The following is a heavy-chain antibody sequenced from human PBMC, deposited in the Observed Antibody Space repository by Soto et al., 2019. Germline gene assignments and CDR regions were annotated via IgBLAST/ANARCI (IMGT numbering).Heavy chain of an antibody. J-gene: IGHJ3*02. D-gene: IGHD5-18*01. Sequence: HPVGSLRRSCAASGFTFSRYWMNWVRQAPGKGLEWVANIKQDGTEKNYVDSVKGRFTISRDNARKSLYLQMDSLRAEDTAVYFCARGDTPMITGMDSFDIWGQGTMVTVSS. CDR2: IKQDGTEK. V-gene: IGHV3-7*01. CDR1: GFTFSRYW. CDR3: ARGDTPMITGMDSFDI.